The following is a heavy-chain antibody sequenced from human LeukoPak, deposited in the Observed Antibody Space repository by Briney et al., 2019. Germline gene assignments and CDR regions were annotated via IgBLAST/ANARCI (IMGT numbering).Heavy chain of an antibody. J-gene: IGHJ5*02. CDR1: GYSISSGYY. CDR3: ARLPGHCSGGSCYPNWFDP. Sequence: SETLSLTCTVSGYSISSGYYWGWIRQPPGKGLEWIGSGSTYYNPSLKSRVTISVDTSKNQFSLNLSSVTAADTAVYYCARLPGHCSGGSCYPNWFDPWGQGTLVTVSS. V-gene: IGHV4-38-2*02. D-gene: IGHD2-15*01. CDR2: SGST.